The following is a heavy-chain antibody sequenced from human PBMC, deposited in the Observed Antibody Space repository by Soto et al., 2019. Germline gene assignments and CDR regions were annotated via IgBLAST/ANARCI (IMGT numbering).Heavy chain of an antibody. CDR2: IYYSGST. Sequence: SETLSLTCTVSGGSISSGGYYWSWIRQHPGKGLEWIGYIYYSGSTYYNPSLKSRVTISVDTSKNQFSLKLSSVTAADTAVYYCARESYHYGMDVWGQGPTVTVS. CDR1: GGSISSGGYY. CDR3: ARESYHYGMDV. J-gene: IGHJ6*02. V-gene: IGHV4-31*03.